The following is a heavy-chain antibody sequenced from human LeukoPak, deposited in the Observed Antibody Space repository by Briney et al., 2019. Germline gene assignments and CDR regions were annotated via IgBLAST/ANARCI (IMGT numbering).Heavy chain of an antibody. CDR1: GFTFSHYA. V-gene: IGHV3-64*02. CDR2: ISSEGDST. Sequence: PGESLRLSCFVSGFTFSHYAMHWVRQAPGKGLEYVSVISSEGDSTSYADSVKDRFIISRDNSKSTLYLQMGSLTAEDLAVYFCVRGPKPYGGSGGRGFDFWGQGTMVTVSS. CDR3: VRGPKPYGGSGGRGFDF. J-gene: IGHJ3*01. D-gene: IGHD4-23*01.